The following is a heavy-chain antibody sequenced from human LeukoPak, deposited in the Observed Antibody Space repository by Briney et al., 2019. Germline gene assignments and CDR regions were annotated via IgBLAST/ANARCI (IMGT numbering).Heavy chain of an antibody. J-gene: IGHJ4*02. CDR2: IYYSGST. CDR3: ARATSYTGHLGW. D-gene: IGHD6-19*01. Sequence: SETLSLTCTVSGGSITNYYWSWIRQPPGKGLEWIGYIYYSGSTNYNPSLESRVTISVDTSKNQFSLSLSSVTAADTAVYYCARATSYTGHLGWWGQGTLVTVSS. CDR1: GGSITNYY. V-gene: IGHV4-59*08.